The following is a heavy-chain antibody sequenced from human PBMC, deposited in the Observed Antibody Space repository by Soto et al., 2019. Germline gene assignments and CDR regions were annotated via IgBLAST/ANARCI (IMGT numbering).Heavy chain of an antibody. CDR3: ARVSTMIRGVSALRYFDY. Sequence: GGSLRLSCAASGFTFSSYWMSWVRQAPGKGLEWVANIKQDGSEKYYVDSVKGRFTISRDNAKNSLYLQMNSLRAEDTAVYYCARVSTMIRGVSALRYFDYWGQGTMVTVYS. D-gene: IGHD3-10*01. J-gene: IGHJ4*02. CDR2: IKQDGSEK. V-gene: IGHV3-7*01. CDR1: GFTFSSYW.